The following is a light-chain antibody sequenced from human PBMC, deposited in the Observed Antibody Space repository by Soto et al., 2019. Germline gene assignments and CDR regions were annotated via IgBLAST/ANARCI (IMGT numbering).Light chain of an antibody. CDR2: DAS. J-gene: IGKJ1*01. CDR3: QQYDNWPQT. V-gene: IGKV3-15*01. CDR1: QSVDNN. Sequence: EIVMTQSPATLSVSPGERATLSCRASQSVDNNLAWYQQKPGQAPRLLIYDASTRATGIPARISGSGSGTEFTLTFSSLQSEDFAVYYCQQYDNWPQTFGQGTKVEIK.